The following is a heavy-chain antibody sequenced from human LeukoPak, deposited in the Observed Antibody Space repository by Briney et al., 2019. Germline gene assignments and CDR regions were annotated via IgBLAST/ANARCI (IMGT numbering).Heavy chain of an antibody. CDR1: GFTFSSYS. CDR3: ARDPGGLTWILYYYYMDV. J-gene: IGHJ6*03. CDR2: ICRSSSYI. V-gene: IGHV3-21*01. Sequence: WGSLRLSCVASGFTFSSYSMNWVRQAPGKGLEWVSSICRSSSYIYYADSVKGRFTISRDNAKNSLYLQMNSLRAEDTAVYYCARDPGGLTWILYYYYMDVWGQGTTVTVSS. D-gene: IGHD1-26*01.